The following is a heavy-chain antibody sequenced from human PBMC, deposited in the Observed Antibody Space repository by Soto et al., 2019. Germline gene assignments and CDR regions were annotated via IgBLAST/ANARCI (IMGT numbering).Heavy chain of an antibody. V-gene: IGHV3-30*18. D-gene: IGHD3-10*01. CDR2: ISYDGSNK. CDR1: GFTFSSYG. J-gene: IGHJ5*02. Sequence: GGSLRLSCAASGFTFSSYGMHWVRQAPGKGLEWVAVISYDGSNKYYADSVKGRFTISRDNSKNTLYLQMDSLRAEDTAVYYCAKGRHYYGSGSLSGPPDPWGQGTLVTVSS. CDR3: AKGRHYYGSGSLSGPPDP.